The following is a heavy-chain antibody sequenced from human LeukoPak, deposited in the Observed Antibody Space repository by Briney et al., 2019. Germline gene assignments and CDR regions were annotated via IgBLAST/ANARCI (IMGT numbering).Heavy chain of an antibody. CDR1: GYTFTGYY. J-gene: IGHJ4*02. V-gene: IGHV1-2*06. D-gene: IGHD3-22*01. CDR3: ARDPYYYDSSGYSDY. CDR2: INPNSGGT. Sequence: ASVKVCCKASGYTFTGYYMHWVRQAPGQGLEWMGRINPNSGGTNYAQKFRGRVTMTMDTSISTAYMELSRLRSDDTAVYYCARDPYYYDSSGYSDYWGQGTLVTVSS.